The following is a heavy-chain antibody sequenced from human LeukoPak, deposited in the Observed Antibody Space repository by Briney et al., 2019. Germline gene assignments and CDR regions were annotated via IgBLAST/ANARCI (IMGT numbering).Heavy chain of an antibody. CDR1: GFTVSSNS. D-gene: IGHD3-10*01. CDR3: ALFTHIKGVRGRIPDY. CDR2: IYSDNT. J-gene: IGHJ4*02. V-gene: IGHV3-53*01. Sequence: GGSLRLSCTVSGFTVSSNSMSWVRQAPGKGLEWVSFIYSDNTHYSDSVKGRFTISRDNSKNTLYLQMNSLRAEDTAVYYCALFTHIKGVRGRIPDYWGQGTLVTVSS.